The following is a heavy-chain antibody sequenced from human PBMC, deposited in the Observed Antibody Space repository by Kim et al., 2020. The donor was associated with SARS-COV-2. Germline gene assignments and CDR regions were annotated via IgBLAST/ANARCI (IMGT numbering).Heavy chain of an antibody. CDR2: INYDESEK. D-gene: IGHD5-18*01. Sequence: GGSLRLSCEASGFTLSGYWMSWVRQAPGKGLEWVANINYDESEKYYVESVKGRFTISRDNAKNSLYLQMNSLRVEDTAMYYCVRGTYSAYWGQGTMVNV. J-gene: IGHJ4*02. CDR1: GFTLSGYW. V-gene: IGHV3-7*01. CDR3: VRGTYSAY.